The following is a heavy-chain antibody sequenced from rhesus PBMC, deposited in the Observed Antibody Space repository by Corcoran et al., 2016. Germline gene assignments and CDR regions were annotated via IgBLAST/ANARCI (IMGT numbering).Heavy chain of an antibody. CDR3: ASTIFGLVTFDY. V-gene: IGHV4S9*01. CDR2: IYGNSAST. D-gene: IGHD3-3*01. Sequence: QVQLQESGPGLVKPSETLSLTCAVSGGSISDYYYWNSIRQPPGKGLEWIGNIYGNSASTYYNPSHKSRVTISKDTSKNQFFLKLSSVTAADTAVYYCASTIFGLVTFDYWGQGVLVTVSS. J-gene: IGHJ4*01. CDR1: GGSISDYYY.